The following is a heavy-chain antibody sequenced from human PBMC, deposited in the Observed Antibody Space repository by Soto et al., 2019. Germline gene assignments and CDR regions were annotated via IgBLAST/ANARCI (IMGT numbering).Heavy chain of an antibody. CDR1: SYSISSGFY. J-gene: IGHJ6*02. Sequence: SETLSLTCAVSSYSISSGFYWGWIRQPPGKGLEWIGNIYHSGSTYYNPSLKSRVTISVDTSKNHFSLKLSSVTAADTAVYYCARAFDGDYEAYYYGLDVWGQGTTVTVSS. CDR3: ARAFDGDYEAYYYGLDV. V-gene: IGHV4-38-2*01. CDR2: IYHSGST. D-gene: IGHD4-17*01.